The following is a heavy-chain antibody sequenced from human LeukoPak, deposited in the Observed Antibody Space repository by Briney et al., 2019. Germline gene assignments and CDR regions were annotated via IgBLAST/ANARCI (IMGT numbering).Heavy chain of an antibody. J-gene: IGHJ4*02. CDR1: GFTFSSCG. V-gene: IGHV3-23*01. CDR3: AKDDSSSWAAFDY. CDR2: ISGSGGST. D-gene: IGHD3-22*01. Sequence: GGSLRLSCAASGFTFSSCGMSWVRQAPGKGLEWVSAISGSGGSTYYADSVKGRITISRDNSKNTLYLQTNSLRTEDTAVYYCAKDDSSSWAAFDYWGQGTLITVSS.